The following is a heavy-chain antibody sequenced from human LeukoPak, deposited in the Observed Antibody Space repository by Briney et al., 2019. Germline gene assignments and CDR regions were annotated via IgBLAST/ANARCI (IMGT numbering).Heavy chain of an antibody. J-gene: IGHJ4*02. Sequence: SHTLSPTRTVSGPSLIIHYWSSGRQPPGKGLECIGYIYVMGSTPYDPPLRSRVPISEDTSKTQFALKLTSVTAAETAVNYCARNVGWYSHDSWGQGTLVTVSS. V-gene: IGHV4-59*08. CDR1: GPSLIIHY. D-gene: IGHD6-19*01. CDR2: IYVMGST. CDR3: ARNVGWYSHDS.